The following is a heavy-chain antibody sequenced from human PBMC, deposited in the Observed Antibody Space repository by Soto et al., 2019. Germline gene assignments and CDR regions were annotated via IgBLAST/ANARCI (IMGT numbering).Heavy chain of an antibody. J-gene: IGHJ3*02. D-gene: IGHD2-15*01. V-gene: IGHV3-7*04. CDR3: ARGIDTADAFDI. Sequence: PGGSLRLSCAASGFTVSSYWMSWVRQAPGKGLEWVANIKQDGSEKYYVDSVKGRFTISRDNAKNSLYLQMNSLRAEDTAVYYCARGIDTADAFDIWGQGTMVTVSS. CDR1: GFTVSSYW. CDR2: IKQDGSEK.